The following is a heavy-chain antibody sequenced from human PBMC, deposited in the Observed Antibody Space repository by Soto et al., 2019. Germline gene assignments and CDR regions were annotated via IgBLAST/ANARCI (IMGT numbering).Heavy chain of an antibody. V-gene: IGHV4-39*01. CDR3: STRAHDTNGYYRFDP. CDR1: GGSSSGISCC. Sequence: LEMLCVPSTVAGGSSSGISCCWGWIRQPPGKGLEWIGSIYYSGSTYYNPALKSRVTISVDTSKNQFSLKLSSVTAADTAMYYCSTRAHDTNGYYRFDPWGQGTLGT. D-gene: IGHD3-22*01. CDR2: IYYSGST. J-gene: IGHJ5*01.